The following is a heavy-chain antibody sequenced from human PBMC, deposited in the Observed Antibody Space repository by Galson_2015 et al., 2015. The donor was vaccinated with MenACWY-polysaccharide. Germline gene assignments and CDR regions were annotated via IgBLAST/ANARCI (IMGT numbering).Heavy chain of an antibody. D-gene: IGHD3-22*01. Sequence: SLRLSCAASEFTSSTYAMHWVRQAPGKGLEWVAVVASDGNNKYYADSVKGRFTISRDNSKNTLYLQMNSLRGEDTAVYYCARPQDTSGSYPDYWGQGTLVTVSS. CDR2: VASDGNNK. V-gene: IGHV3-30-3*01. CDR1: EFTSSTYA. CDR3: ARPQDTSGSYPDY. J-gene: IGHJ4*02.